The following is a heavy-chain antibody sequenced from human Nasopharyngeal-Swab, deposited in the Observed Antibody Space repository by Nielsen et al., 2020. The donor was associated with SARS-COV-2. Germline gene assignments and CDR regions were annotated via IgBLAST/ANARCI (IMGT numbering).Heavy chain of an antibody. CDR2: IWYDGSNK. CDR3: AKDRPPLVTTYAFDI. Sequence: GGSLRLSCAASGFTFSSYGMHWVRQAPGKGLEWVAVIWYDGSNKYYADSVKGRFTISRDNSKNTLYLQMNSLRAEDTAVYYCAKDRPPLVTTYAFDIWGQGTMVTVSS. J-gene: IGHJ3*02. CDR1: GFTFSSYG. D-gene: IGHD4-17*01. V-gene: IGHV3-33*06.